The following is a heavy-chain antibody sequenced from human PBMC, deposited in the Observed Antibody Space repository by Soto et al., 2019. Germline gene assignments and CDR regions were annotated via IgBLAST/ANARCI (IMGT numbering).Heavy chain of an antibody. CDR3: AKDLRYYFESSSYYNLPSSLDY. D-gene: IGHD3-22*01. V-gene: IGHV3-23*01. CDR1: GFTFSSYA. CDR2: ISGSGGST. J-gene: IGHJ4*02. Sequence: GGSLRLSCAASGFTFSSYAMSWVRQAPGKGLEWVSVISGSGGSTNHADSVKGRFTISRDNSKNTLYLQMNSLRAEDTAVYYCAKDLRYYFESSSYYNLPSSLDYWGQGTLVTVSS.